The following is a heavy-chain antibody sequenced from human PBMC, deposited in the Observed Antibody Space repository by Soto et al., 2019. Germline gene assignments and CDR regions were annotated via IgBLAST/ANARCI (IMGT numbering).Heavy chain of an antibody. D-gene: IGHD2-15*01. J-gene: IGHJ4*02. CDR2: IIPIFGTA. CDR3: ARDPRTGYCSGGSCYPS. V-gene: IGHV1-69*13. CDR1: GGTFSSYA. Sequence: SVKVSCKASGGTFSSYAISWVRQAPGQGLEWMGGIIPIFGTANYAQKFQGRVTITADESTSTAYMELSSLRSEDTAVYYCARDPRTGYCSGGSCYPSWGQGTLVTVSS.